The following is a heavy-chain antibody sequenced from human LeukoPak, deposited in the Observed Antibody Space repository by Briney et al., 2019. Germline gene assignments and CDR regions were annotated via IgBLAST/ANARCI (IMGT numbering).Heavy chain of an antibody. V-gene: IGHV3-66*01. CDR1: GFIVSSNY. D-gene: IGHD6-6*01. J-gene: IGHJ4*02. Sequence: PGGSLRLSCAASGFIVSSNYMSWVRQAPGKGLEWVSVIYSDGSTHYADSVKDRFTISRDDAKNSLNLQMNSLRAEDTAVYYCARIRDSSSGGGLFDYWGQGTLVTVSS. CDR3: ARIRDSSSGGGLFDY. CDR2: IYSDGST.